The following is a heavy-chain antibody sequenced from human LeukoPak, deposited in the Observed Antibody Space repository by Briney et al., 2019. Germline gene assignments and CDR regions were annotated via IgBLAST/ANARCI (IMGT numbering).Heavy chain of an antibody. CDR1: GFSFSSYW. J-gene: IGHJ4*02. CDR2: IKQDGSDK. CDR3: ARASAVAGTRDY. V-gene: IGHV3-7*01. D-gene: IGHD6-19*01. Sequence: GGPLRLSCTASGFSFSSYWMSWVRQAPGKGLEWVANIKQDGSDKYYVDSVKGRFTISRDNAKNSLYLQMNSLRAEDSALYYCARASAVAGTRDYWGQGTLVTVSS.